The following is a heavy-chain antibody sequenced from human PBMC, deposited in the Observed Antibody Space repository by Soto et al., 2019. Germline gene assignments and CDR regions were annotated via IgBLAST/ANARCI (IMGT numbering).Heavy chain of an antibody. V-gene: IGHV1-69*13. D-gene: IGHD1-26*01. CDR1: GGTFSSYA. Sequence: ASVKVSCKASGGTFSSYAISWVRQAPGQGLEWMGGIIPIFGTANYAQKFQGRVTITADESTSTAYMELSSLRSEDTAVYYCARESLKRVWELPPHFHYWGQGPLLPVSS. CDR2: IIPIFGTA. CDR3: ARESLKRVWELPPHFHY. J-gene: IGHJ4*02.